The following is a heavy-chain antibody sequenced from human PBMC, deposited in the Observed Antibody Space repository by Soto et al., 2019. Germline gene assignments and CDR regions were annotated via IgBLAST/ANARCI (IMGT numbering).Heavy chain of an antibody. V-gene: IGHV3-74*01. CDR1: GFTFSSYW. J-gene: IGHJ4*02. CDR3: ARSQLGFDIQNFDY. D-gene: IGHD3-9*01. Sequence: PGGSLRLSCAASGFTFSSYWMHWVRQAPGKGLVWVSRINSDGSSTSYADSVKGRFTTSRDHAKNTLYLQMNSLRAEDTAVYYCARSQLGFDIQNFDYWGQGTLVPVSS. CDR2: INSDGSST.